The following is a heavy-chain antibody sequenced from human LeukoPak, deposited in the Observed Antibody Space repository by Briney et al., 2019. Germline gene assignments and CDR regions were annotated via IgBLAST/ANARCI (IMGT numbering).Heavy chain of an antibody. V-gene: IGHV3-23*01. CDR3: AKQGDTMVRGVILSAEYYYYGMDV. Sequence: PGGSLRLSCAASGFTLSSYAMSWVRQAPGKGLEWVSLISGSAGSTYYADSVKGRFTISRDITKNTLYLQMNSMRAEDTAVYYCAKQGDTMVRGVILSAEYYYYGMDVWGQGTTVTVSS. J-gene: IGHJ6*02. D-gene: IGHD3-10*01. CDR2: ISGSAGST. CDR1: GFTLSSYA.